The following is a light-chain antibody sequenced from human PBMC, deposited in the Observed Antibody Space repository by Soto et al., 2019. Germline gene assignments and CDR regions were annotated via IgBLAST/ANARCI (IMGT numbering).Light chain of an antibody. Sequence: QSVLTQPASMSGSPGQSITISCTGTSSDVGGYDYVSWYQQHPGKAPKLIIYEVSNRPSGVSNRFSGSKSANTASLTISGLQAEDEADYYCLSKRSDTTEVFGTGTKLTVL. V-gene: IGLV2-14*01. CDR2: EVS. CDR3: LSKRSDTTEV. J-gene: IGLJ1*01. CDR1: SSDVGGYDY.